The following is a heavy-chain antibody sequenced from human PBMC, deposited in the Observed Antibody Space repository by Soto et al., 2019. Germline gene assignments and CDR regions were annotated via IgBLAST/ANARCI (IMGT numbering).Heavy chain of an antibody. CDR3: AREKGYCSGGSCGWFDT. J-gene: IGHJ5*02. CDR2: IYYSGST. CDR1: GGSIIGSY. V-gene: IGHV4-59*01. D-gene: IGHD2-15*01. Sequence: SETLSLTCTVSGGSIIGSYWSWIRQPPGKGLEWIGYIYYSGSTNYNPSLKSRVTISIDTSNNQFSLKLSSVTAADTAVYYCAREKGYCSGGSCGWFDTWGQGTLVTVSS.